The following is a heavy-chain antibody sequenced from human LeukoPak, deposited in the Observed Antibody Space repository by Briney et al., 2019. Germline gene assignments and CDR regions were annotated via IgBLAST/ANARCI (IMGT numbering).Heavy chain of an antibody. CDR3: ARVPLGGYYDSSGHFDY. CDR1: GGTFSSYA. V-gene: IGHV1-69*05. J-gene: IGHJ4*02. Sequence: SVEVSCKASGGTFSSYAISWVRQAPGQGLEWMGGIIPIFGTANYAQKFQGRVTITTDESTSTAYMELSSLRSEDTAVYYCARVPLGGYYDSSGHFDYWGQGTLVTVSS. D-gene: IGHD3-22*01. CDR2: IIPIFGTA.